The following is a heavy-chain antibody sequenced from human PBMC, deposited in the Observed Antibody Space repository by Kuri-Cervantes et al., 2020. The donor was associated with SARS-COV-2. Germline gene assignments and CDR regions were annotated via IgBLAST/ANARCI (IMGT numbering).Heavy chain of an antibody. D-gene: IGHD2-2*02. CDR3: ARFWEGYCSSTSCYTPRGFDY. J-gene: IGHJ4*02. CDR2: IYYSGST. CDR1: GCSIRSGSYS. V-gene: IGHV4-39*01. Sequence: SETLSLTCTVSGCSIRSGSYSWGWIRQPPGKGLEWIGSIYYSGSTYYNPSLKSRVTISVDTSKNQFSLKLSSLTAADTAVYYCARFWEGYCSSTSCYTPRGFDYWGQGTLVTVSS.